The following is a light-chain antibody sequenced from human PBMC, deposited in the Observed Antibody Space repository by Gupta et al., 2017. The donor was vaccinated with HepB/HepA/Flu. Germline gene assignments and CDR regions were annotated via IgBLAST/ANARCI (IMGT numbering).Light chain of an antibody. V-gene: IGKV2D-29*02. Sequence: DIVMTQTPPSLSVTPGQPASISCKSSQSLLHSDGNTYLYWYLQKSGQSPHLLIYGGSNRFSGLPDRFSGIGSGTDFTLKISLVDAEDVVVYYCKQNRRSPFTFGGGTKVEIK. CDR2: GGS. CDR1: QSLLHSDGNTY. CDR3: KQNRRSPFT. J-gene: IGKJ4*01.